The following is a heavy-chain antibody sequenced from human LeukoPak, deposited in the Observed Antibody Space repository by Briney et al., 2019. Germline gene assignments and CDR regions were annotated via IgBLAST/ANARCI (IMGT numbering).Heavy chain of an antibody. CDR1: GGSFSGYY. CDR2: INHSGST. J-gene: IGHJ4*02. D-gene: IGHD3-10*01. CDR3: ARAACRFGDCFDY. Sequence: SETLSLTCAVYGGSFSGYYWSWIRQPPGKGLEWIGEINHSGSTNYNPSLKSRVTISVDTSKNQFSLKLSSVTAADTAVYYCARAACRFGDCFDYWGQGTLVTVSS. V-gene: IGHV4-34*01.